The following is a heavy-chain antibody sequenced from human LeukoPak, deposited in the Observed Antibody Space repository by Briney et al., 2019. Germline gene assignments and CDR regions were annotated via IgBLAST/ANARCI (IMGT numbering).Heavy chain of an antibody. V-gene: IGHV3-30*02. D-gene: IGHD1-1*01. CDR3: VKEYGTRGTGGAYLDA. Sequence: PGRSLRLSCAASGFTFSNYGMHWVRQAPGKGLEWMTFIQYDERNKKYADSVKGRFTISRDNSKNTLCLQMNSLRTEDTAIYYCVKEYGTRGTGGAYLDAWGQGTLVTVSS. J-gene: IGHJ5*02. CDR2: IQYDERNK. CDR1: GFTFSNYG.